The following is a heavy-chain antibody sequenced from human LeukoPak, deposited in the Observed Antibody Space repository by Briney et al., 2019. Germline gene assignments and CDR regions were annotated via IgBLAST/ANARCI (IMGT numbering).Heavy chain of an antibody. V-gene: IGHV3-23*01. CDR2: ISGSGGST. CDR1: GFTFISYA. CDR3: AKDGPATYYDILTGYYSFDY. J-gene: IGHJ4*02. D-gene: IGHD3-9*01. Sequence: GGSLRLSCAASGFTFISYAMSWVRQAPGKGLEWVSAISGSGGSTYYADSVKGRFTISRDNSKNTLYLQMNSLRAEDTAVYYCAKDGPATYYDILTGYYSFDYWGQGTLVTVSS.